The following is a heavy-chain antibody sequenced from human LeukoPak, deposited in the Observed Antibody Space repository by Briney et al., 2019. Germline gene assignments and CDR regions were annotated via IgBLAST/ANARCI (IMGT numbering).Heavy chain of an antibody. CDR1: GYSLSSGYY. Sequence: SETLSLTCAVSGYSLSSGYYWGWIRQPPGKGLEWIGSIYHSGSTYYNPSLKSRVTISVDTSKNQFSLKLSSVTAADTAVYYCAIINSRKYYFDYWGQGNLVTVSS. D-gene: IGHD6-13*01. CDR3: AIINSRKYYFDY. J-gene: IGHJ4*02. CDR2: IYHSGST. V-gene: IGHV4-38-2*01.